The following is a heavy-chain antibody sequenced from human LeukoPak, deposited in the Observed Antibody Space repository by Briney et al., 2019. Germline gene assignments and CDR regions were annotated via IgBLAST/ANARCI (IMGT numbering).Heavy chain of an antibody. D-gene: IGHD1-26*01. CDR2: IYTSGST. V-gene: IGHV4-61*02. CDR1: GGSISSGSYY. J-gene: IGHJ5*02. Sequence: SQTLSLTCTVSGGSISSGSYYWSWIRQPAGKGLEWIGRIYTSGSTNYNPSLKSRVTISVDTSKNQFSLKLGSVTAADTAVYYCARDPSTSGSYFLFDPWGQGTLVTVSS. CDR3: ARDPSTSGSYFLFDP.